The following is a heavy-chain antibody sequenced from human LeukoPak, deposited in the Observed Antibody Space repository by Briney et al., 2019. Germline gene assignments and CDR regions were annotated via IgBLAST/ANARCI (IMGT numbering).Heavy chain of an antibody. D-gene: IGHD2-21*01. V-gene: IGHV3-7*02. CDR3: ARSLWPEDY. Sequence: GGSLRLSCVASGSTFSSYWMSWVRQAPGKGLEWVANINKVGSEKNYVDSVKGRFTISRDNAKNSVYLQMNSLRAEDTAVFYCARSLWPEDYWGQGTLVTVSS. CDR1: GSTFSSYW. J-gene: IGHJ4*02. CDR2: INKVGSEK.